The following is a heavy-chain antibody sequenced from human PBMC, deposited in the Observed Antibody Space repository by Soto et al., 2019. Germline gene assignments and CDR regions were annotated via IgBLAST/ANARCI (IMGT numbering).Heavy chain of an antibody. Sequence: SETLSLTCAVSGGSISTDNWWSWVRQPPGKGLEWIGEIHHSGSTNYNTSLKSRVTTSVDKSENQFSLKLISVTAADTAIYYCARGYAFDIWGQGTMVTVSS. V-gene: IGHV4-4*02. CDR3: ARGYAFDI. CDR1: GGSISTDNW. CDR2: IHHSGST. J-gene: IGHJ3*02.